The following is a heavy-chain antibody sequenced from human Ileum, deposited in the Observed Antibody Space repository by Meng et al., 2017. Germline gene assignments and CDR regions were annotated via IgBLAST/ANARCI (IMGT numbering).Heavy chain of an antibody. J-gene: IGHJ4*02. CDR2: IHHSGST. D-gene: IGHD1-26*01. CDR3: AREWSGSYRHFDY. Sequence: QGELQGSGPGLRKPSGTRSLPCSVSGGPISTSDWWSWVRQPPGKGLEWIGEIHHSGSTNYNPSLKSRVTISVDKSKNQFSLKLNSVTAADTAVYYCAREWSGSYRHFDYWGQGTLVTVSS. CDR1: GGPISTSDW. V-gene: IGHV4-4*02.